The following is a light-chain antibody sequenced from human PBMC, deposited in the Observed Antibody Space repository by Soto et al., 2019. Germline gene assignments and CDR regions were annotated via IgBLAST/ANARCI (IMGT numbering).Light chain of an antibody. CDR2: DVS. CDR3: SSYTSSSTPGYV. Sequence: QSALTPPASVSGSPGQSITISCTGTSSDVGGYNYVSWYQQHPGKAPKLMIYDVSNRPSGVSNRFSGSKSGNTASLTISGLQAEDEADYYCSSYTSSSTPGYVFGTGTKLTVL. CDR1: SSDVGGYNY. J-gene: IGLJ1*01. V-gene: IGLV2-14*01.